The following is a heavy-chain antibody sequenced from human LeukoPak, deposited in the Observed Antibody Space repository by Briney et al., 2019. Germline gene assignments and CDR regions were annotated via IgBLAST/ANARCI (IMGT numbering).Heavy chain of an antibody. J-gene: IGHJ5*02. CDR3: ARDAGLSSSWSNWFDP. CDR2: IYYSGST. V-gene: IGHV4-59*01. D-gene: IGHD6-13*01. Sequence: PSETLSLTCTVSGGSISSYYWSWIRQPPGKGLEWIGYIYYSGSTNYNPSLKSRVTISVDTSKNRFSLKLGSVTAADTAVYYCARDAGLSSSWSNWFDPWGQGTLVTVSS. CDR1: GGSISSYY.